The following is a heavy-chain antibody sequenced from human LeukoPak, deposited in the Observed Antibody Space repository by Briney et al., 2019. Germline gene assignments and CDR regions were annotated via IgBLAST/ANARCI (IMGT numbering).Heavy chain of an antibody. CDR2: IYNSGTT. J-gene: IGHJ4*01. CDR1: GDSISSTSYY. D-gene: IGHD3-10*01. Sequence: PSETLSLTCTVSGDSISSTSYYWDWIRQPPGKGLEWIGCIYNSGTTYYNPSLKSRVTISVDTSKNQFSLKVSSVTAADTAVYYCASRVYGLGSFNYWGQGTLVTVSS. V-gene: IGHV4-39*01. CDR3: ASRVYGLGSFNY.